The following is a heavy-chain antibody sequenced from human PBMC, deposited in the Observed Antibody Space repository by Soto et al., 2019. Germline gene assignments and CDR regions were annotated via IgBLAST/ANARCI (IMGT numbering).Heavy chain of an antibody. CDR3: ARGSLSTVTANAFDV. CDR1: GGSISDFY. Sequence: QVQLQESGPGLVKPSETLSLTCTVSGGSISDFYWSWIRQPPGKALEWIGYGYLYYSGSTYYNPPLEGRVSISVDPSSNQFSLRLSSVTAADTAVYFCARGSLSTVTANAFDVWGPGAPVTVSS. J-gene: IGHJ3*01. V-gene: IGHV4-59*01. CDR2: LYYSGST. D-gene: IGHD2-21*02.